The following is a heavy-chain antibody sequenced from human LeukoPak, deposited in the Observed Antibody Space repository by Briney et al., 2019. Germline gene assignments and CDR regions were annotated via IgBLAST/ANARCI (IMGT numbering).Heavy chain of an antibody. CDR2: ISYDGSNK. J-gene: IGHJ5*02. CDR3: ARDAAHYDNWFDP. D-gene: IGHD4-17*01. CDR1: GFTFSTYS. Sequence: GGSLRLSCAASGFTFSTYSMNWVRQAPGKGLEWVAVISYDGSNKYYADSVKGRFTISRDNSKNTLYLQMNSLRAEDTAVYYCARDAAHYDNWFDPWGQGTLVTVSS. V-gene: IGHV3-30*03.